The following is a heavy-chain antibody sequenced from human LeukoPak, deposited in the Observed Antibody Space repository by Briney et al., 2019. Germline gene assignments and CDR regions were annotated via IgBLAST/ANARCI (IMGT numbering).Heavy chain of an antibody. Sequence: PGGSLRLSCAASGFTFDDYGMSWVRQAPGKGLEWVSGINWNGGSTGYADSLKGRFTISRDNAKNSLYLQMNSLRAEDTAFYYCARDFKSSERRVVVVTFDYWGQGTLVTVSS. J-gene: IGHJ4*02. CDR1: GFTFDDYG. D-gene: IGHD2-15*01. CDR3: ARDFKSSERRVVVVTFDY. CDR2: INWNGGST. V-gene: IGHV3-20*04.